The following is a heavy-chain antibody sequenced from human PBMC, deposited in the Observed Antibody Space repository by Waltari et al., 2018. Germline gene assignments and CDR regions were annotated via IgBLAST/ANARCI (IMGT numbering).Heavy chain of an antibody. D-gene: IGHD6-19*01. CDR1: GYTLTALS. Sequence: QVQLVQSGAEVKKPGASVKVSCKVSGYTLTALSMHWVRQVPGQGLGWRGGFDPEDGETIYAEKCKGRVTMTEDTATDTAYMELGSLRSEDTAVYYCATDLLAEAGPDAFDIWGQGTMVTVSS. CDR2: FDPEDGET. J-gene: IGHJ3*02. CDR3: ATDLLAEAGPDAFDI. V-gene: IGHV1-24*01.